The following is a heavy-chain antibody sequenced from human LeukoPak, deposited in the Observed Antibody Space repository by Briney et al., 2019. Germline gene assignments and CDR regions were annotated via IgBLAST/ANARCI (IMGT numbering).Heavy chain of an antibody. D-gene: IGHD3-16*02. CDR3: ARNFGDDYVWGSYRFSYYFDY. J-gene: IGHJ4*02. V-gene: IGHV1-69*01. Sequence: GGSLRLSCAASGFTFSSYAISWVRQAPGQGLEWMGGIIPIFGTANYAQKFQGRVTITADESTSTAYMELSSLRSEDTAVYYCARNFGDDYVWGSYRFSYYFDYWGQGTLVTVSS. CDR2: IIPIFGTA. CDR1: GFTFSSYA.